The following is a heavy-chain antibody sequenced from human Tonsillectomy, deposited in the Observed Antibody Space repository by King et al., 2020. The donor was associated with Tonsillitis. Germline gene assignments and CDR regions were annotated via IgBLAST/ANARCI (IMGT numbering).Heavy chain of an antibody. V-gene: IGHV1-46*02. CDR2: INPSDDGT. D-gene: IGHD6-19*01. Sequence: QLVQSGAEVKKPGASVKVSCKASGYIFNNYYMHWVRQAPGQGLEWMGIINPSDDGTNYAQKFKGRVTMTKDTSTSTVYMELSSLRSEDTAVYYCARAHSSGWYKVYWGQGTLVTVSS. CDR3: ARAHSSGWYKVY. J-gene: IGHJ4*02. CDR1: GYIFNNYY.